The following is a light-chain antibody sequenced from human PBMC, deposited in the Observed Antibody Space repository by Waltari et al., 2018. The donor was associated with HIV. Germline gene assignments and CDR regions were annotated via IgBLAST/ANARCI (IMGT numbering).Light chain of an antibody. V-gene: IGKV1-5*03. CDR1: ESIRRW. CDR2: QTS. J-gene: IGKJ4*01. Sequence: ETQMTQSPSSLSASVGYRVTITCRASESIRRWLAWYQQKPGKAPKLLISQTSTLENGVPSRFSGSGSETEFTLTISSLQPDDSATYYCQQYNRYSHFGGGTKVEIK. CDR3: QQYNRYSH.